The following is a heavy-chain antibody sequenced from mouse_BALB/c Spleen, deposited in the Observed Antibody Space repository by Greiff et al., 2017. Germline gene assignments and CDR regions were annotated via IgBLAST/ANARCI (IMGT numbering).Heavy chain of an antibody. V-gene: IGHV3-2*02. CDR2: ISYSGST. Sequence: EVKLMESGPGLVKPSQSLSLTCTVTGYSITSDYAWNWIRQFPGNKLEWMGYISYSGSTSYNPSLKSRISITRDTSKNQFFLQLNSVTTEDTATYYCARLGLRLRYFDVWGAGTTVTVSS. D-gene: IGHD1-2*01. CDR1: GYSITSDYA. J-gene: IGHJ1*01. CDR3: ARLGLRLRYFDV.